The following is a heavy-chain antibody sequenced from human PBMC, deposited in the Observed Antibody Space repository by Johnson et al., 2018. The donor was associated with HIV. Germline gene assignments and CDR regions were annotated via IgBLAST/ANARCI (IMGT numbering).Heavy chain of an antibody. CDR2: ISWNSDNI. CDR3: AKEMYYFNSGNHFDAFHV. CDR1: GFTFDDYA. Sequence: LLVESGGGLVQPGRSLRLSCAASGFTFDDYAMHWVRQAPGKGLEWVSGISWNSDNIAYADSVRGRFTIARDNAKNSLHLQMNTLRAEDTAVYYCAKEMYYFNSGNHFDAFHVWGQGTLVTVSS. D-gene: IGHD3-10*01. J-gene: IGHJ3*01. V-gene: IGHV3-9*01.